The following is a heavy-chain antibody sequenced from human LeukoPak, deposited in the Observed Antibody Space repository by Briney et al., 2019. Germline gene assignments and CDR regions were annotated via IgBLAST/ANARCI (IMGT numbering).Heavy chain of an antibody. CDR3: ASYAVAGAYYFDY. V-gene: IGHV1-69*01. J-gene: IGHJ4*02. CDR2: IIPIFGTA. D-gene: IGHD6-19*01. CDR1: GGTFSSYA. Sequence: GASVKVSCKASGGTFSSYAISWVRQAPGQGLEWMGGIIPIFGTANYAQKFQGRVTITADESTSTAYMELSSLRSEGTAVYYCASYAVAGAYYFDYWGQGTLVTVSS.